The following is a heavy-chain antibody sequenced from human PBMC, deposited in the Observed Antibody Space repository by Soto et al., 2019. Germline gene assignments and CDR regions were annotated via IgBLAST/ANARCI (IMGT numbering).Heavy chain of an antibody. V-gene: IGHV4-61*01. J-gene: IGHJ4*02. CDR2: IHYSGST. Sequence: QVQLQESGPGLVKPSETLSLTCTVSGGSVSSGSYYWSWIRQPPGKGLEWIGYIHYSGSTNYNPSLQSRVTISLDTSKNQFSLKLSSVTAADTAVYYCARAWGGYTYGFVSYFDYWGQGTLVTVSS. CDR1: GGSVSSGSYY. D-gene: IGHD5-18*01. CDR3: ARAWGGYTYGFVSYFDY.